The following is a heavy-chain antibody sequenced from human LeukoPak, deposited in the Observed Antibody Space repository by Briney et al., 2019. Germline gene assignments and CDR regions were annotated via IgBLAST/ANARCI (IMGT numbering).Heavy chain of an antibody. Sequence: SETLSLTCTVSGGSISSYYWSWIRQPPGKGLEWIGYIYYSGSTNYNPPLKSRVTISVDTSKNQFSLKLSSVTAADTAVYYCARLFYYDSSGSLDYWGQGTLVTVSS. V-gene: IGHV4-59*08. CDR1: GGSISSYY. J-gene: IGHJ4*02. CDR2: IYYSGST. CDR3: ARLFYYDSSGSLDY. D-gene: IGHD3-22*01.